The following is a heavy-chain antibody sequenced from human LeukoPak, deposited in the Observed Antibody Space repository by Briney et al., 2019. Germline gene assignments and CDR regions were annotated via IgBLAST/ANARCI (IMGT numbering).Heavy chain of an antibody. CDR1: GYTFTGYY. Sequence: VASVKVSCKASGYTFTGYYMHWVRQAPGQGLEWMGWINPNSGGTNYAQKFQGRVTMTGDTSISTAYMELSSLRSDDTAVYYCARLYSGYGNYYYYMDVWGKGTTVTVSS. V-gene: IGHV1-2*02. D-gene: IGHD5-12*01. CDR2: INPNSGGT. J-gene: IGHJ6*03. CDR3: ARLYSGYGNYYYYMDV.